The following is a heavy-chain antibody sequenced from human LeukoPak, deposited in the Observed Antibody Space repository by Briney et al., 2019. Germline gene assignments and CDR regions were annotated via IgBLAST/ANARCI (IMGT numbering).Heavy chain of an antibody. CDR2: IIPIFGTA. CDR1: GGTFSSYA. CDR3: ARVRNYEDRWWFDP. V-gene: IGHV1-69*13. J-gene: IGHJ5*02. D-gene: IGHD1-7*01. Sequence: GASVKVSCKASGGTFSSYAISWVRQAPGQGLEWMGGIIPIFGTANYAQKFQGRVTITADESTSTAYMELSSLRSEDTAVYYCARVRNYEDRWWFDPWGQGTLVTVSS.